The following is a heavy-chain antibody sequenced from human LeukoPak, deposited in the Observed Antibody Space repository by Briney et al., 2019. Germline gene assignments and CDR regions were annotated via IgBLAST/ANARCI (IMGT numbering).Heavy chain of an antibody. CDR2: INHSGST. V-gene: IGHV4-34*01. CDR1: GGSFSGYY. D-gene: IGHD4-17*01. J-gene: IGHJ6*02. Sequence: SETLSLTCAVYGGSFSGYYWSWIRQPPGKGLEWIGEINHSGSTNYNPSLKSRVTISVDTSKDQFSLKLSSVTAADTAAYYCARGISVNYYYGMDVWGQGTTVTVSS. CDR3: ARGISVNYYYGMDV.